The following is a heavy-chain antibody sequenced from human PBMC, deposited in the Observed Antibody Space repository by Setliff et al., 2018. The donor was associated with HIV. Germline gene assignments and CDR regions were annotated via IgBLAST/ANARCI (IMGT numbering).Heavy chain of an antibody. CDR3: AQLIAVGGIDY. CDR1: GGSISSSYF. J-gene: IGHJ4*02. V-gene: IGHV4-39*07. Sequence: SETLSLTCTVSGGSISSSYFWGWNRQPPGKGLEWIATIHYSGNTYYNPSLKSRVTISVDTSKNQFSLKLTSVTAADTAVYYCAQLIAVGGIDYWGQGTLVTVSS. D-gene: IGHD6-19*01. CDR2: IHYSGNT.